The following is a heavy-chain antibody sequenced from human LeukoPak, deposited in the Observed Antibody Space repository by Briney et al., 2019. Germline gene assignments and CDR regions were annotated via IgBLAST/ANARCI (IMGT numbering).Heavy chain of an antibody. CDR3: ALGLDPTGAFDI. J-gene: IGHJ3*02. Sequence: PSETLSLTCTVSGGSISSSVYYWSWIRQPPGKGLEWIGNIYYSGSTYYNPSLKSRVTISVDTSKNQFSLKLSSVTAADTAVYYCALGLDPTGAFDIWGQGTMVTVSS. V-gene: IGHV4-39*01. CDR1: GGSISSSVYY. D-gene: IGHD3-10*01. CDR2: IYYSGST.